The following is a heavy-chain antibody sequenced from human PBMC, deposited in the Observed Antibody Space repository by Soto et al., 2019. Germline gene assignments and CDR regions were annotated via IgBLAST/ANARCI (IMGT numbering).Heavy chain of an antibody. D-gene: IGHD3-16*01. V-gene: IGHV2-5*02. Sequence: QITLKESGPTLVKPTQTLTLTCTFSGFSLSTTGKSVAWIRQPPGKALEWLSVIYWDDDKRYSPSLNTRLTTAKDTSKNQVVLKLTNMDPSDTVTYYCAHSRGDGDYFPYWGQGTLVSVSS. J-gene: IGHJ4*02. CDR1: GFSLSTTGKS. CDR3: AHSRGDGDYFPY. CDR2: IYWDDDK.